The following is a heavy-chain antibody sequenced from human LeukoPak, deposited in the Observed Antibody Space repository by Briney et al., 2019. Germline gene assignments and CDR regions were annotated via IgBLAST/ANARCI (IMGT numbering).Heavy chain of an antibody. V-gene: IGHV3-23*01. J-gene: IGHJ4*02. CDR2: FSRSGPDT. CDR1: GFTFSSYA. Sequence: GGSLRLSCAASGFTFSSYAMHWVRQAPGKGPEWVSTFSRSGPDTYYADSVKGRFNIFRDNSKNTLYLQMNSLRAEDTAVYYCAKGSLGSWYYFDYWGQGTLVTVSS. D-gene: IGHD6-13*01. CDR3: AKGSLGSWYYFDY.